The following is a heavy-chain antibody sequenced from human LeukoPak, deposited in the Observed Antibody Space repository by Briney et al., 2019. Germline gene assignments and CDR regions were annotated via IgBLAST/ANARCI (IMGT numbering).Heavy chain of an antibody. CDR1: GFTFGDYA. CDR3: AEEEINRYEMLIGSDS. CDR2: IRSKIYGGTP. J-gene: IGHJ4*02. Sequence: GGSLRLSCTASGFTFGDYAMTWVRQAPGKGLEWVGFIRSKIYGGTPEYAASVKGRFTISRDDSKGIAYLQMNSLRAEDTAVYYCAEEEINRYEMLIGSDSWGQGTLVTVSS. V-gene: IGHV3-49*04. D-gene: IGHD3-9*01.